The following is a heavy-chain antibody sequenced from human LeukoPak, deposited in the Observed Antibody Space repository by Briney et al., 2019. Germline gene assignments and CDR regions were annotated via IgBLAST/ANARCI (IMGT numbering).Heavy chain of an antibody. CDR1: GGTFSSYA. CDR3: AREDRVAHYFDY. CDR2: IIPIFGTA. V-gene: IGHV1-69*13. D-gene: IGHD2-15*01. J-gene: IGHJ4*02. Sequence: ASVKVSCKASGGTFSSYAISWVRQAPGQGLEWMGGIIPIFGTANYAQKFQGRVTITADESTSTAYMELSSLRSEDTAVYYCAREDRVAHYFDYWGQGTLVTVSS.